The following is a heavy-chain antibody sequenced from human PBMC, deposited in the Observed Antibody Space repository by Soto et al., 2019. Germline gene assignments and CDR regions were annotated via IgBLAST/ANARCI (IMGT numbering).Heavy chain of an antibody. CDR1: GYSFTSYW. D-gene: IGHD3-3*01. CDR3: ARADCTKFLEWLPSAFDI. Sequence: GESLKISCKGSGYSFTSYWNGWVRQMPGKGLEGMGIIYPGDSNTRYSPTFQGQVTISADKTISTTYLQWSSLKASDTAMYYCARADCTKFLEWLPSAFDIWGQGTMVTVSS. V-gene: IGHV5-51*01. J-gene: IGHJ3*02. CDR2: IYPGDSNT.